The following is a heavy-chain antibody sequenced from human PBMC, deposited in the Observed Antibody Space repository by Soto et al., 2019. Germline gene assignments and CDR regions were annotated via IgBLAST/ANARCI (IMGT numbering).Heavy chain of an antibody. V-gene: IGHV4-39*01. Sequence: SETLSLTCSVSSGSISSSSYYWGWIRQPPGKGLEWIGSIYYSGSIYYNPSLKSRVTISVDTSKNQFSLKLSSVTAAETAVYYCARQSSGWYNWFDPWGQGTLVTVSS. CDR2: IYYSGSI. J-gene: IGHJ5*02. CDR3: ARQSSGWYNWFDP. CDR1: SGSISSSSYY. D-gene: IGHD6-19*01.